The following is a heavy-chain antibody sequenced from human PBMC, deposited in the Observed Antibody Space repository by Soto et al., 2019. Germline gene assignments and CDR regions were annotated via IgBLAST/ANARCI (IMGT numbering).Heavy chain of an antibody. CDR3: ARVRIGHSSGYQTLNWFDP. CDR2: MNPNSGNT. J-gene: IGHJ5*02. Sequence: ASVKVSCKASGYTFTSYDINWVRQATGQGLEWMGWMNPNSGNTGYAQKFQGRVTMTRNTSISTAYMELSSLRSEDTAVYYCARVRIGHSSGYQTLNWFDPWGQGTLVTVSS. V-gene: IGHV1-8*01. CDR1: GYTFTSYD. D-gene: IGHD3-22*01.